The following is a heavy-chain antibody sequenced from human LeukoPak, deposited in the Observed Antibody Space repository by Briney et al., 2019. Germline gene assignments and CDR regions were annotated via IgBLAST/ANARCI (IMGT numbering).Heavy chain of an antibody. CDR1: GFTFRSSV. V-gene: IGHV3-23*01. CDR3: AKETSSGNFVTIDC. J-gene: IGHJ4*02. Sequence: GSLRLSCVASGFTFRSSVMSWVRQAPGKRLEWVSAITGDGGGTNHADSVKGRFTISRDNSKNTLYLQMDSLRAEDTAVYYCAKETSSGNFVTIDCWGQGTLVTVSS. D-gene: IGHD1-26*01. CDR2: ITGDGGGT.